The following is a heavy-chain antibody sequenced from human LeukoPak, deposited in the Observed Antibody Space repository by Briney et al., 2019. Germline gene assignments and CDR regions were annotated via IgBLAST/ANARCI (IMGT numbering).Heavy chain of an antibody. CDR2: INPNSGGT. CDR1: GYTYTGYY. J-gene: IGHJ5*02. CDR3: AGQRVFHYYGSGSSNWFDP. Sequence: GASVKVSCKSSGYTYTGYYLHWVRQAPGQGLEWMGWINPNSGGTNYAQKFQGRVTMTRDTSISTAYMELSGLRSDDTAVYYCAGQRVFHYYGSGSSNWFDPWGQGTLVTVSS. V-gene: IGHV1-2*02. D-gene: IGHD3-10*01.